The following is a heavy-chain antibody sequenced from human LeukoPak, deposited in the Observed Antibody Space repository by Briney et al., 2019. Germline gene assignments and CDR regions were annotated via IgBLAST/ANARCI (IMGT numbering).Heavy chain of an antibody. D-gene: IGHD5-18*01. CDR2: IYYSGNT. J-gene: IGHJ4*02. Sequence: SETLSLTCTVSGGSISTYYWSWIRQSPGKGLKWIGYIYYSGNTNYNPSLKSRVTISIDTSKNQFSLKLSSVTAADTAVYYCARVGYSYGFDYWGQGNLVTVSS. V-gene: IGHV4-59*08. CDR1: GGSISTYY. CDR3: ARVGYSYGFDY.